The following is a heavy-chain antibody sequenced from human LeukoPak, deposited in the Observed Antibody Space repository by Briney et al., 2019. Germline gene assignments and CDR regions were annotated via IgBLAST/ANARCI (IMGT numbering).Heavy chain of an antibody. Sequence: PGGSLRLSCAASGFTFSSYGMHWVRQAPGKGLEWVAFIRYDGSNKYYADSVKGRFTISRDNSKNTLYLQMNSLRAEDTALYYCAIKGGRRLRFFSLPGFDPWGQGTLVTVSS. CDR3: AIKGGRRLRFFSLPGFDP. J-gene: IGHJ5*02. CDR2: IRYDGSNK. V-gene: IGHV3-30*02. D-gene: IGHD3-3*01. CDR1: GFTFSSYG.